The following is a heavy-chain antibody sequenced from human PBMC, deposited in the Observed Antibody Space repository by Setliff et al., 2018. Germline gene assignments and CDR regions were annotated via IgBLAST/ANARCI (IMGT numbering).Heavy chain of an antibody. D-gene: IGHD3-22*01. CDR3: ARVTYYYDSSGCPDY. Sequence: SSETLSLTCTVSGGSISSSSYYWGWIRQPPGKGLEWIGSIYYSGSTYYNPSLKSRVTISVDTSKNQFSLKLSSVTAADTAVYYCARVTYYYDSSGCPDYWGQGTLVTVS. CDR2: IYYSGST. V-gene: IGHV4-39*07. J-gene: IGHJ4*02. CDR1: GGSISSSSYY.